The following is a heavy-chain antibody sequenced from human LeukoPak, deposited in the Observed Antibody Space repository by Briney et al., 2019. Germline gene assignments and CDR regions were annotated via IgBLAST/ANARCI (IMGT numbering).Heavy chain of an antibody. CDR1: GGSFSGYY. CDR2: INHSGST. Sequence: SETLSLTCAVYGGSFSGYYWSWIRQPPGKGLEWIGEINHSGSTNYHPSLKSRVTISVDTSKNQFSLKLSSVTAADTAVYYCARAPKGPMVRGVVDYWGQGTLVTVSS. CDR3: ARAPKGPMVRGVVDY. D-gene: IGHD3-10*01. V-gene: IGHV4-34*01. J-gene: IGHJ4*02.